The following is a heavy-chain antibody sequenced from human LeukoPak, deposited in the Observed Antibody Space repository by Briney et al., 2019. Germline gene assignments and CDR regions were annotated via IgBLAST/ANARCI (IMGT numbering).Heavy chain of an antibody. D-gene: IGHD1-14*01. CDR3: AKEDNIETFDY. J-gene: IGHJ4*02. CDR1: GFTFSSYG. CDR2: ISYDGSNK. Sequence: GGSLRLSCAASGFTFSSYGMHWVRQAPGKGLEWVAVISYDGSNKYYADSVKGRFTISRDNSKNTLYLQMNSLRAEDTAVYYCAKEDNIETFDYWGQGTLVTVSS. V-gene: IGHV3-30*18.